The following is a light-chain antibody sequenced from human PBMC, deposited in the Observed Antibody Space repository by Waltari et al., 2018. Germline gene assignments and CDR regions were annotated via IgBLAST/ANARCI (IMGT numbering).Light chain of an antibody. CDR1: QNVTTG. J-gene: IGKJ3*01. CDR2: DAS. CDR3: HHCANWPRLT. V-gene: IGKV3-11*01. Sequence: RARQNVTTGLGWYQQRPGQPPRLLVYDASTRATGIPARFSGSGSGTDFTLTISSLEPEDFAVYFCHHCANWPRLTFGPGTKVDLK.